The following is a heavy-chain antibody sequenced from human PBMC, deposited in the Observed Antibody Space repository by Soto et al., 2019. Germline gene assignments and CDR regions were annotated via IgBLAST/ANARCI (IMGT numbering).Heavy chain of an antibody. Sequence: ASVKVSCKASGYTFTSYAMHWVRQAPGQRLEWMGWINAGNGNTKYSQKFQGRVTITRDTSASTAYMELSSLRSEDTAVYYCARGRITMVRGHYGMDVWGQGTTVTVSS. CDR1: GYTFTSYA. CDR2: INAGNGNT. J-gene: IGHJ6*02. V-gene: IGHV1-3*01. CDR3: ARGRITMVRGHYGMDV. D-gene: IGHD3-10*01.